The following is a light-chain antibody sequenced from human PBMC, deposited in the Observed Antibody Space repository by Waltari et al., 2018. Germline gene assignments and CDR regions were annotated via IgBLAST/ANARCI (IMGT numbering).Light chain of an antibody. CDR1: QDITTS. CDR3: QHYHSLPYT. V-gene: IGKV1-33*01. J-gene: IGKJ2*01. CDR2: DAS. Sequence: DIQLTQSPSSLSAAVGDRVTITCQATQDITTSLSWFQQKPGKAPQLLIYDASSLQACVPSRFSGTGSGTAFSFTITSLQHEDSATYYCQHYHSLPYTFGRGTKLQIK.